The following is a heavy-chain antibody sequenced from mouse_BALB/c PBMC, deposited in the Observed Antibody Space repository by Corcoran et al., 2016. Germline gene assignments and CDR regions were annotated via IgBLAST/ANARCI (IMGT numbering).Heavy chain of an antibody. D-gene: IGHD1-1*01. CDR2: INPNNGGT. J-gene: IGHJ2*01. CDR3: ARRDYLGSSPSDY. Sequence: EVLLQQSGPELVKPGASVKIPCKASGYIFTDYNMDWVKQSHGKSLEWIGDINPNNGGTIYNQKFKGKATLTLDKSSSTAYMELRSLTSEDTAVYYCARRDYLGSSPSDYWGQGTTLTVSS. V-gene: IGHV1-18*01. CDR1: GYIFTDYN.